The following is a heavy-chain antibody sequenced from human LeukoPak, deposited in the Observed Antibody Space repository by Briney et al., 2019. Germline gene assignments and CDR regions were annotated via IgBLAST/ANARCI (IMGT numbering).Heavy chain of an antibody. CDR2: LSSSGSII. CDR3: SRVRGYGSESFDY. Sequence: GGSLTLSCAASGFTFCSYEMHWLGPGPGKGVEWGSYLSSSGSIIQYADPVKGQFTTSRDNAKNSLHLQMNSLRAEDTAIYYCSRVRGYGSESFDYWGRGTLVAVSS. D-gene: IGHD3-10*01. V-gene: IGHV3-48*03. CDR1: GFTFCSYE. J-gene: IGHJ4*02.